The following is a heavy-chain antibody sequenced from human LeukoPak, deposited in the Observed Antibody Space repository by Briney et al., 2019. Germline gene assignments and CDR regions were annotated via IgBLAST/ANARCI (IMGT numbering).Heavy chain of an antibody. D-gene: IGHD2-2*01. CDR3: ATLRKGPSSTEDV. CDR2: IIPIFGTA. CDR1: GGTFSSYA. Sequence: SVKVSCKASGGTFSSYAISWVRQAPGQGLEWMGGIIPIFGTANYAQKFQGRVTITADESTSTAYMELSSLRSEDTAVYYCATLRKGPSSTEDVWGKGTTVTVSS. J-gene: IGHJ6*04. V-gene: IGHV1-69*13.